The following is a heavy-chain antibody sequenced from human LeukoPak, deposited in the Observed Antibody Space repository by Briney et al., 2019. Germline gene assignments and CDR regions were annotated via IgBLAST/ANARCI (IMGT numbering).Heavy chain of an antibody. D-gene: IGHD5-18*01. Sequence: ASVKVSCKASGGTLGSYATGWVGQAPGQGLEWMGGITPIFGTANYAQKFQGRVTITADESTSTAYMELSSLRSEDTAVYYCARVKLSHGYSYGYNPYYFDYWGQGTLVTVSS. V-gene: IGHV1-69*01. CDR1: GGTLGSYA. CDR2: ITPIFGTA. J-gene: IGHJ4*02. CDR3: ARVKLSHGYSYGYNPYYFDY.